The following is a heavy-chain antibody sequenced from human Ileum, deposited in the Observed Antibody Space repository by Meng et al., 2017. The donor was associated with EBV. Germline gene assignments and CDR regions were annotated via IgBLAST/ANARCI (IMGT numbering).Heavy chain of an antibody. V-gene: IGHV3-53*01. CDR1: GFTVSSYH. J-gene: IGHJ5*02. CDR3: AREGMASTGARGWIGP. CDR2: IYIGGDT. D-gene: IGHD6-13*01. Sequence: EVQLVGSGGGLIQPGGSLRLSCAPSGFTVSSYHMSWVRQAPGKGLEWVSTIYIGGDTFYADSVKDRFTISRDNSKNTLFLQMNRLTVEDTAVYYCAREGMASTGARGWIGPWGQGTLVTVSS.